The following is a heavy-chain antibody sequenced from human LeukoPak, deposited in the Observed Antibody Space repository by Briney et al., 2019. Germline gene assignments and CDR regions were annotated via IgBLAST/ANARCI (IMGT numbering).Heavy chain of an antibody. J-gene: IGHJ3*02. CDR2: IYHSGST. V-gene: IGHV4-34*01. D-gene: IGHD2-2*01. Sequence: SETLSLTCAVYGGSFSGYYWSWIRQPPGRGLEWIGEIYHSGSTNYNPSLKSRVTISQDTSKNQFSLKLSCVTAAETAVYYCGGVKTKRVRPAAILLYAFDIWGEGTMVSVSS. CDR3: GGVKTKRVRPAAILLYAFDI. CDR1: GGSFSGYY.